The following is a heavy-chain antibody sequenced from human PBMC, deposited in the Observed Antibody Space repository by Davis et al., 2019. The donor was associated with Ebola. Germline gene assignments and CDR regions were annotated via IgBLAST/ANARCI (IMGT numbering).Heavy chain of an antibody. D-gene: IGHD6-6*01. J-gene: IGHJ6*03. V-gene: IGHV3-7*03. CDR3: ARGPIAAPDYYYYYMDV. CDR1: GFTFSSYW. Sequence: PGGSLRLSCAASGFTFSSYWMSWVRQAPGKGLEWVANIKQDGSEKYYVDSVKGRFTISRDNAKNSLYLQMNSLRAEDTAVYYCARGPIAAPDYYYYYMDVWGKGTTVTVSS. CDR2: IKQDGSEK.